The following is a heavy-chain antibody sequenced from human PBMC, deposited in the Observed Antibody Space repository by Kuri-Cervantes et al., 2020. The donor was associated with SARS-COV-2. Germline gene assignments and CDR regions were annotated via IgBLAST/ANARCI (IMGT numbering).Heavy chain of an antibody. D-gene: IGHD1-26*01. Sequence: SGPTLVKPTQTLTLTCTVSGFSLSNARMGVSWIRQPPGKALEWLAHIYWDDDKRYGPSLKSRLTITKDTSKNQVVLTVTNMDPVDTATYYCAHTIRGASYYNWFDPWGQGTLVTVSS. J-gene: IGHJ5*02. CDR1: GFSLSNARMG. CDR2: IYWDDDK. CDR3: AHTIRGASYYNWFDP. V-gene: IGHV2-5*05.